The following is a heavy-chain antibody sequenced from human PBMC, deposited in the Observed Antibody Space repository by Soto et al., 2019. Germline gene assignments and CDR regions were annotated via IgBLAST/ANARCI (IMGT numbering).Heavy chain of an antibody. J-gene: IGHJ4*02. CDR2: IYSGGST. CDR1: GFTFSSYA. Sequence: GGSLRLSCAASGFTFSSYAMSWVRQAPGKGLEWVSVIYSGGSTYYADSVKGRFTISRDNSKNTLYLQMNSLRAEDTAVYYCARGASAVYWGQGTLVTVSS. D-gene: IGHD3-16*01. CDR3: ARGASAVY. V-gene: IGHV3-66*01.